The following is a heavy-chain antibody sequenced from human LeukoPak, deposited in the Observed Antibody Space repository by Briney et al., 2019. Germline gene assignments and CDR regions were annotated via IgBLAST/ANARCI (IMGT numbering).Heavy chain of an antibody. CDR2: IGGSDGST. CDR1: GFTFSSYA. CDR3: AKVINSGYYYYFDY. D-gene: IGHD3-22*01. V-gene: IGHV3-23*01. Sequence: QPGGSLRLSCAASGFTFSSYAMSWVRQAPGKGLEWVSAIGGSDGSTYYADSVKGRFTISRDNSKNTLYLQMNSLRAEDTAVYYCAKVINSGYYYYFDYWGQGTLVTVSS. J-gene: IGHJ4*02.